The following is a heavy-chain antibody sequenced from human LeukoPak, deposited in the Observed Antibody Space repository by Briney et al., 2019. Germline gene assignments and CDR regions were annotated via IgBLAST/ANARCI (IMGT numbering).Heavy chain of an antibody. V-gene: IGHV4-34*01. J-gene: IGHJ4*02. CDR2: INHSGST. CDR3: ARVRRGYSYGYIGDY. D-gene: IGHD5-18*01. CDR1: GGSFSSYY. Sequence: SETLSLTCAVYGGSFSSYYWSWIRQPPGKGLEWIGEINHSGSTNYNPSLKSRVTISVDTSKNQFSLKLSSVTAADTAVYYCARVRRGYSYGYIGDYWGQGTLVTVSS.